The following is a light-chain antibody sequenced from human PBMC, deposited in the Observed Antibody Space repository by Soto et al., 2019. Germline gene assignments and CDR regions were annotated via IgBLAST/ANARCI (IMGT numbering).Light chain of an antibody. V-gene: IGLV2-14*01. CDR3: GLDTGSYTPYV. CDR2: VVS. J-gene: IGLJ1*01. CDR1: SSDVGDSDY. Sequence: QSALTQPASVSGSPGQSITISCTGTSSDVGDSDYVSWYQQHPDKAPKLIIFVVSNRPSGVSNRFSGSKSGNTASLTISGLQAEDEADYFCGLDTGSYTPYVFGTGTKLTV.